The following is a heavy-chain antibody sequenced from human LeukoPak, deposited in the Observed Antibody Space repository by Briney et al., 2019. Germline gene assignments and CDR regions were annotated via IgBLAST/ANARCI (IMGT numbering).Heavy chain of an antibody. J-gene: IGHJ5*02. D-gene: IGHD4-23*01. CDR3: ARGPNKSDGGNSGSAWFDP. CDR2: MNPNSGNT. V-gene: IGHV1-8*01. Sequence: ASVKVSCKASGYTFTTHDINWVRQATGQGLEWMGWMNPNSGNTGYAQKFQGRVTMTRNTSISTAYMELSSLRSEDTAVYYCARGPNKSDGGNSGSAWFDPWGQGTLVTVPS. CDR1: GYTFTTHD.